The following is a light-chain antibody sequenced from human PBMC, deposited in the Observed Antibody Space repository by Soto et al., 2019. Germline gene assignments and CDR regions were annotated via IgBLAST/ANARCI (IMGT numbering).Light chain of an antibody. CDR1: QSVFSRSNSKNY. CDR2: WAS. Sequence: DIVLTQSPDSLAVSLGERATINCKSSQSVFSRSNSKNYLSWYQQKPGQVPKLLISWASTRESGVPDRFRGSGSGTDFTLTITSLQAEDVAVYYCLHYFRPLALTFGGGTKVEF. V-gene: IGKV4-1*01. J-gene: IGKJ4*01. CDR3: LHYFRPLALT.